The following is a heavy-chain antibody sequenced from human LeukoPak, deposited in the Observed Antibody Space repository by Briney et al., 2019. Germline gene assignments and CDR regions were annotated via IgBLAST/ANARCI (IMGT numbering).Heavy chain of an antibody. D-gene: IGHD4-23*01. CDR2: INTDGTRT. CDR3: AKGTVVTQDYFDY. Sequence: PGGSLRLSCAASGFTFSNFWMHWVRQAPGRGLVWVSRINTDGTRTSYADSVKGRFTISRDNAKNTLYLQMNSLRAEDTAVYYCAKGTVVTQDYFDYWGQGTLVTVSS. V-gene: IGHV3-74*01. J-gene: IGHJ4*02. CDR1: GFTFSNFW.